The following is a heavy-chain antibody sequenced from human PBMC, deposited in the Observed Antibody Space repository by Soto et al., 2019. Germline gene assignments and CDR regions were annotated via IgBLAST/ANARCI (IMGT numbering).Heavy chain of an antibody. V-gene: IGHV4-4*02. D-gene: IGHD3-10*01. J-gene: IGHJ4*02. CDR2: IYHSGST. CDR1: GPAILIRNW. CDR3: AGYYYAPGNYQGNLDY. Sequence: SDSLSRTFDLSGPAILIRNWSMWVRQPPGKGLEWIGEIYHSGSTNYNPSLKSRVTISVDKPKNQFSLKLSSVTAADTAVYYCAGYYYAPGNYQGNLDYWGQG.